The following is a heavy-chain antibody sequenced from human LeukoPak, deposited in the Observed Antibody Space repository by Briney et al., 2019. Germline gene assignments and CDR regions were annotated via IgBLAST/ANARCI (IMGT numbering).Heavy chain of an antibody. Sequence: GGSLRLSCAASGFTFSSYEMNWVRQAPGKGLEWVSYISSSGSTIYYADSVKGRFTISRDNAKNSLYLQMNSLRAEGTAVYYCARARPFYYYYGMDVWGQGTTVTVSS. V-gene: IGHV3-48*03. CDR1: GFTFSSYE. J-gene: IGHJ6*02. CDR3: ARARPFYYYYGMDV. CDR2: ISSSGSTI.